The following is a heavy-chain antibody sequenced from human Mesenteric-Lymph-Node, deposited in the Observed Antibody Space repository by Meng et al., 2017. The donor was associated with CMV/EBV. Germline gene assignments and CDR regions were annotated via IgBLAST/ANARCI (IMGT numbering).Heavy chain of an antibody. CDR2: INHSGST. J-gene: IGHJ4*02. V-gene: IGHV4-34*01. D-gene: IGHD4-23*01. Sequence: HLTQWGAGPLKTSETWCPTCAVYGVSFSGDYWSWIRQPPGKGLEWIGEINHSGSTNYNPSLKSRVTISVDTSKNQFSLKLSSVTAADTAVYYCARHQRWLKSEGGFNYWGQGTLVTVSS. CDR1: GVSFSGDY. CDR3: ARHQRWLKSEGGFNY.